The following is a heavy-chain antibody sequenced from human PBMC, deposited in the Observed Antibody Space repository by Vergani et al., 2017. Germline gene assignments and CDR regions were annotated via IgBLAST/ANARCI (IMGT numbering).Heavy chain of an antibody. V-gene: IGHV4-34*01. J-gene: IGHJ4*02. CDR2: INHSGST. CDR3: ARHGPYSGGIDY. Sequence: QVQLQQWGAGLLKPSETLSLTCAVYGGSFSGYYWSWIRQPPGKGLEWIGEINHSGSTSYNPSLKSRVTISVDTSKNQFSLKLSSVTAADTAVYYCARHGPYSGGIDYWGQGTLVTVSS. D-gene: IGHD2-21*01. CDR1: GGSFSGYY.